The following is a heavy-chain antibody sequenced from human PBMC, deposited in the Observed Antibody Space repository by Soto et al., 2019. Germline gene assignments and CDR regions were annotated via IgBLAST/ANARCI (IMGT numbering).Heavy chain of an antibody. CDR1: GGSFSGYY. D-gene: IGHD3-10*01. J-gene: IGHJ4*02. CDR2: INHSGST. Sequence: SETLSLTCAVYGGSFSGYYWSWIRQPPGKGLEWIGEINHSGSTNYNPSLKSQVTISVDTSKNQFSLKPSSVTAADTAVYYCARAPTMVRGVTRFDYWGQGTLVTVSS. V-gene: IGHV4-34*01. CDR3: ARAPTMVRGVTRFDY.